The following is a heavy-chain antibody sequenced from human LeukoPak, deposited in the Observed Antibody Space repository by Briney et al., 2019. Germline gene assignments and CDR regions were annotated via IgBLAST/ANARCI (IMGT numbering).Heavy chain of an antibody. Sequence: PGGSLGLSCATSGFPFSAYDMHWVRQAPGKGLEWVSAFGSAGDTYYPGAVKGRFTISRDYATDSLYLQMNSLRAGDTAVYFCVRGALPGDNWYFDLWGRGTLVTVSS. CDR1: GFPFSAYD. CDR2: FGSAGDT. CDR3: VRGALPGDNWYFDL. V-gene: IGHV3-13*01. J-gene: IGHJ2*01.